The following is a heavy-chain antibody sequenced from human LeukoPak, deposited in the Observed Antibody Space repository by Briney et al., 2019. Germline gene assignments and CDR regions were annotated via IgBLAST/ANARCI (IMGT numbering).Heavy chain of an antibody. D-gene: IGHD3-10*01. J-gene: IGHJ6*03. CDR2: IYSGGST. CDR1: GFTVSSNY. Sequence: GGSLRLSCAASGFTVSSNYMSWVRQAPGKGLEWVSVIYSGGSTYYADSVKGRFTISRDNSKNTLYLQMNSLRAEDTAVYYCARDGYYGSGSYYNRGNYYYMDVWGKGTTVTVSS. V-gene: IGHV3-66*02. CDR3: ARDGYYGSGSYYNRGNYYYMDV.